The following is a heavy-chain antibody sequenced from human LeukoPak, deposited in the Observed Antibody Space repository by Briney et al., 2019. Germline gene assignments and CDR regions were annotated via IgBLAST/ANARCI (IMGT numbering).Heavy chain of an antibody. Sequence: GESLKISCKGSGYSFTSYWIGWVRQMPGKGLEWMGIIYPGDSDTRYSPSFQGQVTISADKSISTAYLQWSSLKASDTAMYYCARQNNNDFWSGYDAFDIWGQGTMVTVSS. CDR3: ARQNNNDFWSGYDAFDI. D-gene: IGHD3-3*01. V-gene: IGHV5-51*01. CDR1: GYSFTSYW. J-gene: IGHJ3*02. CDR2: IYPGDSDT.